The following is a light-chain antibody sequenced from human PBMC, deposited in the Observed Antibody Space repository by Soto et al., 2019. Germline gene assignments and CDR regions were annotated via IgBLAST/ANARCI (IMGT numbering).Light chain of an antibody. CDR3: AAWDDSLSVYVV. CDR1: SSNIGSNY. CDR2: RNN. V-gene: IGLV1-47*01. Sequence: QSVLTQPPSASVTPGQRVTIACSGSSSNIGSNYVYWYQQLPGTAPKLLIYRNNQRPSGVPDRFSGSKSGTSASLAISGLRSEDEADYYCAAWDDSLSVYVVFGGGTKLTVL. J-gene: IGLJ2*01.